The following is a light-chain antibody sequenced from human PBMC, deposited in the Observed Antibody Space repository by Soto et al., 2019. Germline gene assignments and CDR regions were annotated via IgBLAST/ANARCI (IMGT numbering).Light chain of an antibody. CDR3: QKSGSSPYT. J-gene: IGKJ2*01. V-gene: IGKV3-20*01. Sequence: EIVLTQSPGTLSLSPGERATLSCRASQSVSSSYLAWYQQKPGQAPRLLIYDASSRATGTPDRFRGSGSGTDCTLTSSRREPEDVTVYYWQKSGSSPYTFGQGTKLEIK. CDR2: DAS. CDR1: QSVSSSY.